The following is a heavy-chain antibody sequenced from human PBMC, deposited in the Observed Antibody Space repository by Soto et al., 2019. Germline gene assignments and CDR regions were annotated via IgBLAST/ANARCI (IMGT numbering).Heavy chain of an antibody. CDR3: AKKEGKGGDTTMGGIFDY. CDR2: ISYVENNK. Sequence: QVQLVESGGGVVQPGRSLRLSCAASGFTFTNYSMHWVRQAPGKGLEWVAVISYVENNKYYADSVKGRFTISSDNSKNSVYLQMDSLKAENTAVYYGAKKEGKGGDTTMGGIFDYWGQGTLVTVSS. J-gene: IGHJ4*02. D-gene: IGHD5-18*01. V-gene: IGHV3-30*18. CDR1: GFTFTNYS.